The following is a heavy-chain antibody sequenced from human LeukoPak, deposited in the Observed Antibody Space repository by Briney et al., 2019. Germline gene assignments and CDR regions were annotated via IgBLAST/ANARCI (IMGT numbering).Heavy chain of an antibody. J-gene: IGHJ4*02. D-gene: IGHD1-26*01. CDR1: GYTFTGYY. Sequence: GASVKVSCKASGYTFTGYYMHWVRQAAGQGLEWMGWINPNSGGTNYAQKFQGRVTMTRDTSTSTVYTELSSLRSEDTAVYYCARVARVGATVVYYFDYWGQGTLVTVSS. CDR2: INPNSGGT. CDR3: ARVARVGATVVYYFDY. V-gene: IGHV1-2*02.